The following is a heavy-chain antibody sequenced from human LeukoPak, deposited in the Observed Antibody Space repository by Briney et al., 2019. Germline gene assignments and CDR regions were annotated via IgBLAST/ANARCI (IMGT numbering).Heavy chain of an antibody. V-gene: IGHV1-2*02. Sequence: ASVKVSCKASGYTFTSYGISWVRQAPGQGLEWMGWINSNSGGTNYAQKFQGRVTMTRDTSISTAYMEVNRLRSDDTAVYYCARGKSSSWYVYWGQGTLVTVSS. CDR2: INSNSGGT. CDR3: ARGKSSSWYVY. J-gene: IGHJ4*02. CDR1: GYTFTSYG. D-gene: IGHD6-13*01.